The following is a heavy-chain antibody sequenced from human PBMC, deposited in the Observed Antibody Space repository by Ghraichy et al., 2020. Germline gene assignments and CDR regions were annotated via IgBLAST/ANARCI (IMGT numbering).Heavy chain of an antibody. V-gene: IGHV4-59*01. D-gene: IGHD3-22*01. CDR2: IYYSGST. Sequence: SETLSLTCTVSGGSISSNYWSWIRQPPGKGLEWIGYIYYSGSTNYNPSLKSRVTISVDTSKNQFSLKLSSVTAADTAVYYCARGQVSTYYYDSSGYPTSRSFSAFDIWGQGTMVTVSS. CDR3: ARGQVSTYYYDSSGYPTSRSFSAFDI. CDR1: GGSISSNY. J-gene: IGHJ3*02.